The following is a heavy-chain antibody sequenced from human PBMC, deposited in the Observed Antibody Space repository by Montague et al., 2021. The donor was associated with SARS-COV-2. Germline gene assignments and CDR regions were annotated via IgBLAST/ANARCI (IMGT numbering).Heavy chain of an antibody. Sequence: CAISGDSVTRSCDSCACRRNTRLNSIHCLRTSYFCSKWYNDYAVSVKSRITINPDTYKNQISLQLNSVTPEDTAVYYCARTSASSDYWGQGTLVTVSS. V-gene: IGHV6-1*01. CDR1: GDSVTRSCDS. CDR3: ARTSASSDY. CDR2: SYFCSKWYN. J-gene: IGHJ4*02. D-gene: IGHD1-26*01.